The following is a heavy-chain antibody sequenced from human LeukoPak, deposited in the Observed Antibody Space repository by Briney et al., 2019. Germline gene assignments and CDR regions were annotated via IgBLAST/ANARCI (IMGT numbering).Heavy chain of an antibody. Sequence: PSETLSLTCTVSGGSVSSIIYYWGWIRQPPGKGLEWIGTIYCSGSTYYNVSLKSRVTISVDTSRNQFSLKLSSVTAADTAVYYCARSYGGKDFDYWGQGTLVTVSS. CDR3: ARSYGGKDFDY. J-gene: IGHJ4*02. CDR1: GGSVSSIIYY. CDR2: IYCSGST. D-gene: IGHD4-23*01. V-gene: IGHV4-39*07.